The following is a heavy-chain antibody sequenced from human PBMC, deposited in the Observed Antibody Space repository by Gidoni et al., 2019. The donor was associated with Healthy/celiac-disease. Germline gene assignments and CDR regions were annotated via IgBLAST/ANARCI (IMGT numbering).Heavy chain of an antibody. D-gene: IGHD2-2*01. J-gene: IGHJ5*02. CDR2: ISSSSSTI. V-gene: IGHV3-48*02. CDR1: GFTFSSYS. Sequence: EVQLVESGGGLVQPGGSLRLSCAASGFTFSSYSMNWVRQAPGKGLEWVSYISSSSSTIYYADSVKGRFTISRDNAKNSLYLQMNSLRDEDTAVYYCAREMSVVVPAALNWFDPWGQGTLVTVSS. CDR3: AREMSVVVPAALNWFDP.